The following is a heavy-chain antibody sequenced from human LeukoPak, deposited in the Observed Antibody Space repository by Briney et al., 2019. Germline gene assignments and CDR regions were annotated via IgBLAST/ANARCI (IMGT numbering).Heavy chain of an antibody. V-gene: IGHV4-4*02. Sequence: SETLSLTCAVSGGSISSSIWWSWVRQPPGKGLEWIGEIYHSGSTNYNPSLKSRVTISVDTSKNQFSLKLSSVTAADTAVYYCASPIAVAGTWGYYYGMDVWGQGTTVTVSS. CDR3: ASPIAVAGTWGYYYGMDV. J-gene: IGHJ6*02. CDR1: GGSISSSIW. CDR2: IYHSGST. D-gene: IGHD6-19*01.